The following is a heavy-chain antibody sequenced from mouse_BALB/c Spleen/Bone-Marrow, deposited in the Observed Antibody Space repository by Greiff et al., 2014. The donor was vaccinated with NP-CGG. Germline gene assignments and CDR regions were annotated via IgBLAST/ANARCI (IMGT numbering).Heavy chain of an antibody. CDR1: GFNIKDTY. J-gene: IGHJ4*01. CDR2: IDPANGNT. D-gene: IGHD2-14*01. CDR3: AQGYDWAMDY. Sequence: VQLQQSGAELVKPGASVKLSCTASGFNIKDTYIHWVKQRPEQGLEWIGRIDPANGNTKYDPKFQGKATITTDTSSNTAYLQLSSLTSEDTAVYYSAQGYDWAMDYGGQGTSGTVSS. V-gene: IGHV14-3*02.